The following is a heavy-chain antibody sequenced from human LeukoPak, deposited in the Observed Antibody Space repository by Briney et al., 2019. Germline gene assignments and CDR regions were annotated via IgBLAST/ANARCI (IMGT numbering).Heavy chain of an antibody. CDR2: ISSSSSYI. D-gene: IGHD6-19*01. V-gene: IGHV3-21*01. CDR3: AREWGAYSSGWYSYYFDY. Sequence: PGGSLRLSCAASGFTFSSYSMNWVRQAPGKGLEWVSSISSSSSYIYYADSVKGRFTISRDNAKNSLYLQMNSLRAEDTAVYYCAREWGAYSSGWYSYYFDYWGQGTLVTVSS. CDR1: GFTFSSYS. J-gene: IGHJ4*02.